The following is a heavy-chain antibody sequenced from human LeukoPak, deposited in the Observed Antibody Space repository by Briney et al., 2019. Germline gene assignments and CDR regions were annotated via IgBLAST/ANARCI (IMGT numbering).Heavy chain of an antibody. Sequence: GGSLRLSCVTSGFTFRGYWMSWFRQAPGKGLEWVGNIQPDGSGAFYVDAMRGRFTISRDNAQNSLYLQINSLRAEDTALYYCAKDKPSKYTSIWYWYFDLWGRGTLVTVSS. J-gene: IGHJ2*01. CDR1: GFTFRGYW. V-gene: IGHV3-7*03. CDR2: IQPDGSGA. D-gene: IGHD6-13*01. CDR3: AKDKPSKYTSIWYWYFDL.